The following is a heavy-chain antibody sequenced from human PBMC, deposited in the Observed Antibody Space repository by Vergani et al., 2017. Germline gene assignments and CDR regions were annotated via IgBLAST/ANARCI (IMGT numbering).Heavy chain of an antibody. CDR2: IYTGGST. CDR3: ARDKGHQLLEFDY. J-gene: IGHJ4*02. V-gene: IGHV4-61*02. D-gene: IGHD2-2*01. Sequence: QVQLQESGPGLVKPSQTLSLICTVSRGSISSGGYYWSWIRQPAGKALEWIGRIYTGGSTNFNPSLKSRVTISIDTSKNQFSLKLSSVTAADTAVYYCARDKGHQLLEFDYWGQGTLVTVSS. CDR1: RGSISSGGYY.